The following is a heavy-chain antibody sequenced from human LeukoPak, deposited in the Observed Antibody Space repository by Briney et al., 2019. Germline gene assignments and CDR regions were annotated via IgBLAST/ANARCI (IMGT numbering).Heavy chain of an antibody. Sequence: GGSLRLSCEASGFTFRNYAMSWVRQAPGKGLEWVSTIIGSGANTYYADSVRGRLTISRDNSKNTLYLQMNSLRAEDTAVYYCARRAASGSREYYFSYWGQGTLVTVSS. V-gene: IGHV3-23*01. CDR2: IIGSGANT. J-gene: IGHJ4*02. CDR1: GFTFRNYA. D-gene: IGHD2-2*01. CDR3: ARRAASGSREYYFSY.